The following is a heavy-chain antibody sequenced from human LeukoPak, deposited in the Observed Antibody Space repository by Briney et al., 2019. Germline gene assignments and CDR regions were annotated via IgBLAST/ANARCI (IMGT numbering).Heavy chain of an antibody. CDR2: IYTSGST. J-gene: IGHJ6*02. CDR3: AREDPQTTVPEGLDV. CDR1: GGSISSYY. V-gene: IGHV4-59*01. Sequence: SETLSLTCTVSGGSISSYYWSWIRQPPGKGLEWIGYIYTSGSTNYNPSLKSRVTISVDTSKNQFSLKLSSVTAADTAVYYCAREDPQTTVPEGLDVWGQGTTVTVSS. D-gene: IGHD4-17*01.